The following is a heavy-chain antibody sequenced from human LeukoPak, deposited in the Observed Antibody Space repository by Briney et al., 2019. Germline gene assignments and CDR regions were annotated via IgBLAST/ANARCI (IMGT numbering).Heavy chain of an antibody. V-gene: IGHV4-59*08. CDR3: ARQPWNMGAYYFDY. CDR2: TYHTGDT. D-gene: IGHD1-26*01. CDR1: NVSISSYY. Sequence: SETLSLTCTVSNVSISSYYWSWIRQPPGKGLEWIGYTYHTGDTRYNPSLKSRLTISLDTSKNQFSLKSRSVTAAGTAMYYCARQPWNMGAYYFDYWGQGTVVTVSS. J-gene: IGHJ4*02.